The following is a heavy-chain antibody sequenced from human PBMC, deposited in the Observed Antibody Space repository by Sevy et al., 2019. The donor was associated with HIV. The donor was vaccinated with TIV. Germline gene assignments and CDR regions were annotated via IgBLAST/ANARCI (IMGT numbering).Heavy chain of an antibody. CDR2: ISTSSSST. D-gene: IGHD3-22*01. CDR1: GFTFSNYA. J-gene: IGHJ4*02. Sequence: GGSLRLSCAASGFTFSNYAMGWVRQAPGKGPEWVSTISTSSSSTYYADSVKGRFTISRDNSKNTLSLQMNSLRVDDTAVYNCATDPDNVHYYDSSGSLFDNWGQGTLVTVSS. V-gene: IGHV3-23*01. CDR3: ATDPDNVHYYDSSGSLFDN.